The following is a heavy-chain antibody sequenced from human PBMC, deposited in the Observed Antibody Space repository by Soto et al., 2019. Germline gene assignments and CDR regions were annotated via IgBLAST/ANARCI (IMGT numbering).Heavy chain of an antibody. CDR1: GYTFTGYY. J-gene: IGHJ5*02. CDR2: INPNSGGT. Sequence: ASVKVSCKASGYTFTGYYMHWVRQAPGQGLEWMGWINPNSGGTYYAQKFQGWVTMTRDTSISTAYMELSRLRSDDTAVYYCARGQKLSYRSNWFDTWGQGTLVTVSS. CDR3: ARGQKLSYRSNWFDT. V-gene: IGHV1-2*04. D-gene: IGHD6-13*01.